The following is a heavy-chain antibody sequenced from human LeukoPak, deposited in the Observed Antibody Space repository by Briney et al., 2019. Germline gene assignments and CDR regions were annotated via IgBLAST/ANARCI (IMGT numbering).Heavy chain of an antibody. D-gene: IGHD6-19*01. J-gene: IGHJ4*02. CDR2: IGSSGTTI. CDR1: GFTFSNYE. Sequence: PGGSLRLPCAASGFTFSNYEMNWVRQAPGKGLEWVSYIGSSGTTIYYADSVKGRFTISRDNAKNSLYLQMSSLRAEDTAVYYCARATGQWLVRGFDYWGRGTLVTVSS. V-gene: IGHV3-48*03. CDR3: ARATGQWLVRGFDY.